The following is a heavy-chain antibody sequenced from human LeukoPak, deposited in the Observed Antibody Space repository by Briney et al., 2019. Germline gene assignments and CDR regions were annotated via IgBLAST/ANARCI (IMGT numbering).Heavy chain of an antibody. CDR3: ARDSGTTGEVKFDP. Sequence: SETLSLTCAVYGGSFSGYYWSWIRQPPGKGLEWIGEINHSGSTNYNPSLKSRVTMSIDTSKNQFSLKLSFVTAADTAVYYCARDSGTTGEVKFDPWGQGTLVTVSS. V-gene: IGHV4-34*01. CDR2: INHSGST. CDR1: GGSFSGYY. J-gene: IGHJ5*02. D-gene: IGHD3-10*01.